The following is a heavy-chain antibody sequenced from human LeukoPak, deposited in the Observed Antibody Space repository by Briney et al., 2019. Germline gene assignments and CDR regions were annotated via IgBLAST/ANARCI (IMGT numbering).Heavy chain of an antibody. CDR1: GFTFSSYS. J-gene: IGHJ4*02. D-gene: IGHD6-6*01. V-gene: IGHV3-21*01. Sequence: GGSLRLSCAASGFTFSSYSMNWVRQAPGKGLEWVSSISSSSSYIYYADSVKGRFTISRDNAKNSLYLQMNSLRAEDTAVYYCARVPARLETSDYWGQGTLVTVSS. CDR3: ARVPARLETSDY. CDR2: ISSSSSYI.